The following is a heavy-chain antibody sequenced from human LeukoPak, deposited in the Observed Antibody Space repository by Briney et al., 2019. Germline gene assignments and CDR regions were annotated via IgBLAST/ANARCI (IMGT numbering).Heavy chain of an antibody. CDR1: GYTFTSYY. Sequence: GASVKVSCKASGYTFTSYYMHWVRQAPGQGLEWMGWINPNSGGTNYAQKFQGRVTVTADKSTSTAYMELSSLRSEDTAVYYCARGRGGRLAAGVVIYWYFDLWGRGTLVTVSS. CDR2: INPNSGGT. V-gene: IGHV1-2*02. J-gene: IGHJ2*01. CDR3: ARGRGGRLAAGVVIYWYFDL. D-gene: IGHD3-3*01.